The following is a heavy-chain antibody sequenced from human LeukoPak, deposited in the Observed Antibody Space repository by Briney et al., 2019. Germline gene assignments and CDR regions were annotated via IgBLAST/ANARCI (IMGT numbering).Heavy chain of an antibody. V-gene: IGHV4-34*01. J-gene: IGHJ3*02. CDR3: ARGKEAIFGVVINPFDI. CDR2: INHSGST. Sequence: PSETLSLTCAVYGGFFSGYYWSWIRQPPGKGLEWIGEINHSGSTNYNPSLKSRVTISVDTSKNQFSLKLSSVTAADTAVYYCARGKEAIFGVVINPFDIWGQGTMVTVSS. CDR1: GGFFSGYY. D-gene: IGHD3-3*01.